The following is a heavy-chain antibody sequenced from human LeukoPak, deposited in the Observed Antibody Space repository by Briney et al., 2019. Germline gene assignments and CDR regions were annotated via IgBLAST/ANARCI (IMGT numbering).Heavy chain of an antibody. CDR1: GFTFSSYS. CDR2: ISSSSSYI. J-gene: IGHJ4*02. D-gene: IGHD3-22*01. CDR3: ARPAPSTDYHDSSGYPDY. Sequence: PGGSLRLSCAASGFTFSSYSVNWVRQAPGKGLEWVSSISSSSSYIYYADSVKGRFTISRDNAKNSLYLQMNSLRAEETAVYYCARPAPSTDYHDSSGYPDYWGQGTLLTVSS. V-gene: IGHV3-21*01.